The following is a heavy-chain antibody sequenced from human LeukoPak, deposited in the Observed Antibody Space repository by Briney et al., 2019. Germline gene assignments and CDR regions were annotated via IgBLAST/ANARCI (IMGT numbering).Heavy chain of an antibody. D-gene: IGHD2-2*01. CDR3: SRSYHSTSWYYFDL. V-gene: IGHV1-18*01. CDR1: GYTFTGFG. CDR2: ISIGDGNT. J-gene: IGHJ4*02. Sequence: GASVKVSCKASGYTFTGFGITWVRQAPGQGPEWMGWISIGDGNTHYGQKFQDRVSMTRDIGSNTAFLESRSLRSDDTAVYFCSRSYHSTSWYYFDLWGQGTLVTVSS.